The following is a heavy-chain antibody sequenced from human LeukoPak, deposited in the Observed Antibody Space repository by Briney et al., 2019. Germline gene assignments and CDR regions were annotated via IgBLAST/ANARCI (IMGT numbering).Heavy chain of an antibody. V-gene: IGHV3-23*01. Sequence: GGSLRLSCAASGFTFSSYAMSWVRPAPGKGLEWVSAISGSGGSTYYADSVKGRFTISRDNSKNTLYLQMNSLRAEDTAVYYCARDRDYYDSSGYQPPDYWGQGTLVTVSS. CDR1: GFTFSSYA. J-gene: IGHJ4*02. CDR2: ISGSGGST. D-gene: IGHD3-22*01. CDR3: ARDRDYYDSSGYQPPDY.